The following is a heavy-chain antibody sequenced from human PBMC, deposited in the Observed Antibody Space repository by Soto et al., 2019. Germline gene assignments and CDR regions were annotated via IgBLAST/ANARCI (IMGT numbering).Heavy chain of an antibody. CDR3: QRMWRGGVLDY. Sequence: ASVKRSSKAPGYTFTSYSMLWLRMAPGQGLEWMAIINPSDGTTTYAQKFQGRVTVTRDTSPSTVHMGVLSLRADDTALCYWQRMWRGGVLDYGC. D-gene: IGHD2-21*01. CDR2: INPSDGTT. J-gene: IGHJ4*01. CDR1: GYTFTSYS. V-gene: IGHV1-46*01.